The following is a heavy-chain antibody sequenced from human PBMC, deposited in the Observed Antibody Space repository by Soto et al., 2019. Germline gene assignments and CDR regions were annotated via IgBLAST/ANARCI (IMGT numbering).Heavy chain of an antibody. J-gene: IGHJ4*02. CDR1: GFTFSSHA. V-gene: IGHV3-30-3*01. Sequence: QVQLVESGGGVVQPGRSLRLSCAASGFTFSSHAMHWVRQAPGKGLDWVAVISYDGSNTYYADSVKGRFTISRDNSKNKLYLQMNSLRGEDTAVYYCARDVAVGGTTGQPDYWGQGTLVTVSS. CDR3: ARDVAVGGTTGQPDY. CDR2: ISYDGSNT. D-gene: IGHD1-1*01.